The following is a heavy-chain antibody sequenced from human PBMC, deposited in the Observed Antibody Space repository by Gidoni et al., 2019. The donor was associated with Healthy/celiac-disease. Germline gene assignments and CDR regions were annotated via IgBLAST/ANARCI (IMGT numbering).Heavy chain of an antibody. D-gene: IGHD5-18*01. CDR3: ANRYTANFDY. Sequence: VQLLESGGGLVQPGGSLRLSCAASGFTFSSYAMSGVRQATGKGLEWVSAISGSGGSTYYADSVKGRFTISRDNSKNTLYLQMNSLRAEDTAVYYCANRYTANFDYWGQGTLVTVSS. CDR2: ISGSGGST. J-gene: IGHJ4*02. CDR1: GFTFSSYA. V-gene: IGHV3-23*01.